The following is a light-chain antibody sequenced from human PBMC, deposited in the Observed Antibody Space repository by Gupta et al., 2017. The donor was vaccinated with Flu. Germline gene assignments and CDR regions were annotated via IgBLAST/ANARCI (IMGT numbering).Light chain of an antibody. CDR2: VNN. V-gene: IGLV1-44*01. CDR1: SSSIGSNT. J-gene: IGLJ2*01. Sequence: QSGLPQPPSASGTPGPRVSISCSGSSSSIGSNTVNWYQHLPGTAPKLLIYVNNQRPSGVPDRFSGSKSGTSASLAISGLQAEDEADYYCASWDDSLSGQVVFGGGTKLTVL. CDR3: ASWDDSLSGQVV.